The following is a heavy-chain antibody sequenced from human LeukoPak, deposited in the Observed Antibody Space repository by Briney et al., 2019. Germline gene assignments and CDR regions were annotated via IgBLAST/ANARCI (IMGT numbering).Heavy chain of an antibody. D-gene: IGHD3-3*02. J-gene: IGHJ4*02. Sequence: GSLRLSCAASGFTYTNYWVSWFRQAPGQGLEWVASIKQDGSERYYVDSVKGRFTISRDNAKNSLFLQLSSLRVEDTAVYYCARGSMHVYHFYTDYWGQGTLVTVSS. CDR3: ARGSMHVYHFYTDY. V-gene: IGHV3-7*01. CDR1: GFTYTNYW. CDR2: IKQDGSER.